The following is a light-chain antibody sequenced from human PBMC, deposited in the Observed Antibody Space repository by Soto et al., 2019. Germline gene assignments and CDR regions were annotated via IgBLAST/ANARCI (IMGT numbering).Light chain of an antibody. CDR1: QSVSSY. J-gene: IGKJ4*01. CDR2: DAS. Sequence: EIVLTQSPATLSLSPGERATLSCRASQSVSSYLAWYQQKPGQAPRLLIYDASNRATGIPARFSGSGSGTDFTLTISSLEPEAFAVYYCQQLSNGPPGLTFGGGTKVEIK. CDR3: QQLSNGPPGLT. V-gene: IGKV3-11*01.